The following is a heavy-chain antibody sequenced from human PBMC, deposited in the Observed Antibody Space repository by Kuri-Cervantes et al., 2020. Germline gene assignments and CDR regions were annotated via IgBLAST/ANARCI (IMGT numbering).Heavy chain of an antibody. V-gene: IGHV3-23*01. CDR2: ISGSGGST. D-gene: IGHD6-19*01. CDR1: GFTFSSYA. Sequence: GESLKISCAASGFTFSSYAMSWVRQAPGKGLEWVSAISGSGGSTYYADSVKGRFTISRDNSKNTLYLQMNSLRAEDTAVYYCARGGLLPVPIWFDPWGQGTLVTVSS. J-gene: IGHJ5*02. CDR3: ARGGLLPVPIWFDP.